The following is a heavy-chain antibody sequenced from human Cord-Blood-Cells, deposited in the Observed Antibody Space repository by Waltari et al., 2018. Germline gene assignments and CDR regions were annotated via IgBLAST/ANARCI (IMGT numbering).Heavy chain of an antibody. CDR2: IFSNDEK. CDR1: GFSLSNARMG. D-gene: IGHD2-2*01. J-gene: IGHJ3*02. V-gene: IGHV2-26*01. Sequence: QVTLKESGPVLVKPTETLTLTCTVSGFSLSNARMGVSWISQPPGKALEWLAHIFSNDEKSYSTSLKSRLTISKDTSKSQVVLTMTNMDPVDTATYYCARIRVPALGYCSSTSCYAFDIWGQGTMVTVSS. CDR3: ARIRVPALGYCSSTSCYAFDI.